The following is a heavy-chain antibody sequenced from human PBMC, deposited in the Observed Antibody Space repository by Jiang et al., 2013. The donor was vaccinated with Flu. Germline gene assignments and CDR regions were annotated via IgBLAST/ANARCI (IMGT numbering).Heavy chain of an antibody. CDR2: IYYSGNT. CDR1: GGSVNSGSYY. Sequence: SLTCTVSGGSVNSGSYYWSWIRQPPGKGLEWIAYIYYSGNTYYNPSLKSRVTISVDTSKNQFSLKLSSVTAADTAVYYCARRNDYGDSYYFDYWGQGTLVTVSS. CDR3: ARRNDYGDSYYFDY. V-gene: IGHV4-30-4*01. J-gene: IGHJ4*02. D-gene: IGHD4-17*01.